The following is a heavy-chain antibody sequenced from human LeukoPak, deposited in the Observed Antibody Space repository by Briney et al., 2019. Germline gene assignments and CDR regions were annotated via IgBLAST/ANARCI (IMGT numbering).Heavy chain of an antibody. D-gene: IGHD2-8*01. CDR1: GFTFDDYS. Sequence: GGPLRLPCGVSGFTFDDYSMYGGPQASGKSLEGVSLISGDGGTIFDADSVKGRFTISRDNSKNSLYLQMNSLRTEDTASYYCTTRVLAHAGFDVWGRGTMVTVSS. CDR2: ISGDGGTI. CDR3: TTRVLAHAGFDV. V-gene: IGHV3-43*01. J-gene: IGHJ3*01.